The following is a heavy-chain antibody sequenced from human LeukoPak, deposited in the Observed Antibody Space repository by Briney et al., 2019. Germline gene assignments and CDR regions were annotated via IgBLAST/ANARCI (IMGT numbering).Heavy chain of an antibody. CDR2: IIPIFGTA. J-gene: IGHJ6*03. CDR1: GGTFSSYA. CDR3: ARCRPRRAHGYYYYMDV. Sequence: SVKVSRTASGGTFSSYAISWVRQAPGQGLEWMGGIIPIFGTANYAQKFQGRVTITTDESTSTAYMELSSLRSEDTAVYYCARCRPRRAHGYYYYMDVWGKGTTVTVSS. V-gene: IGHV1-69*05.